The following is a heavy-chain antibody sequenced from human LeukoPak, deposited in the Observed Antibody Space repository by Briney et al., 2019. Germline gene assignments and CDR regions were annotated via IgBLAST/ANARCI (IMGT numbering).Heavy chain of an antibody. V-gene: IGHV1-69*13. D-gene: IGHD1-26*01. J-gene: IGHJ4*02. CDR3: ARGVGLMGATTFDY. CDR1: GGTFSSYA. CDR2: IIPIFGTA. Sequence: SVKVSCKASGGTFSSYAISWVRQAPGQGLEWMGGIIPIFGTANYAQKFQGRVTITADESTSTAYMELSSLRSGDTAVYYCARGVGLMGATTFDYWGQGTLVTVSS.